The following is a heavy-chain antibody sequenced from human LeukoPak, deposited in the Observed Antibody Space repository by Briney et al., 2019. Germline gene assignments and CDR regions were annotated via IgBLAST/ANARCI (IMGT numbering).Heavy chain of an antibody. D-gene: IGHD6-13*01. CDR1: GGSISSYY. CDR2: IYYSGST. J-gene: IGHJ5*02. Sequence: SETLSLTCTVSGGSISSYYWSWTRQPPGKGLEWIGYIYYSGSTNYNPSLKSRVTISVDTSKNQFSLKLSSVTAADTAVYYCAARIAAALWFVPWGQGTLVTVSS. V-gene: IGHV4-59*01. CDR3: AARIAAALWFVP.